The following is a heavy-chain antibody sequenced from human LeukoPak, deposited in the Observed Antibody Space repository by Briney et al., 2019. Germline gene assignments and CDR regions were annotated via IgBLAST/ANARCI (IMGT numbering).Heavy chain of an antibody. J-gene: IGHJ4*02. CDR2: VSAYNGNT. V-gene: IGHV1-18*01. CDR1: GYTFTSYG. D-gene: IGHD3-10*01. Sequence: GASVKVSCKASGYTFTSYGISWVRQAPGQGLEWMGWVSAYNGNTNYAQKLQGRVTMTTDTSTSTAYMELRSLRSDDTAVYYCARDFSVRGVTWVDYWGQGTLVTVSS. CDR3: ARDFSVRGVTWVDY.